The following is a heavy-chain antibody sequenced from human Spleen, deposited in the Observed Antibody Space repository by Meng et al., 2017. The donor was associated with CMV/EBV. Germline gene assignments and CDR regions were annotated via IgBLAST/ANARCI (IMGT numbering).Heavy chain of an antibody. CDR1: GYTFTSYY. CDR2: INPSGGST. CDR3: ARGGDTYYDFWSDARIYGMDV. V-gene: IGHV1-46*01. Sequence: ASVKVSCKASGYTFTSYYMHWVRQAPGQGLEWMGIINPSGGSTSYAQKFQGRVTMTRDTSTSTVYMELSSLRSEDTAVYYCARGGDTYYDFWSDARIYGMDVWGQGTTVTVSS. D-gene: IGHD3-3*01. J-gene: IGHJ6*02.